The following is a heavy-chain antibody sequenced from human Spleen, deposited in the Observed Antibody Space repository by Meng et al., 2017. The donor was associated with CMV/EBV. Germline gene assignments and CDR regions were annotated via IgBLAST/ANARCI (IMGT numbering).Heavy chain of an antibody. Sequence: GESLKISCAASGFTFSSYSMNWVRQAPGKGLVWVSRINSDGSSTSYADSVKGRFTISRDNAKNTLYLQMNSLRAEDTAVYYCARGGRFLEWEDAFDIWGQGTMVTVSS. CDR3: ARGGRFLEWEDAFDI. CDR1: GFTFSSYS. CDR2: INSDGSST. D-gene: IGHD3-3*01. J-gene: IGHJ3*02. V-gene: IGHV3-74*01.